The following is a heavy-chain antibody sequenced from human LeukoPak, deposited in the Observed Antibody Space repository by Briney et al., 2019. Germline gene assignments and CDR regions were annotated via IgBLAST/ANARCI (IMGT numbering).Heavy chain of an antibody. CDR1: GFTFSSYG. Sequence: GGSLRLSCAASGFTFSSYGMHWVRQAPGKGLEWVAVIWYDGSNKYYADSVKGRFTISRDNSKHTLYLQMNSLRAEDTAVYYCARGSPYYDILTGYTFDYWGQGTLVTVSS. D-gene: IGHD3-9*01. CDR3: ARGSPYYDILTGYTFDY. J-gene: IGHJ4*02. V-gene: IGHV3-33*01. CDR2: IWYDGSNK.